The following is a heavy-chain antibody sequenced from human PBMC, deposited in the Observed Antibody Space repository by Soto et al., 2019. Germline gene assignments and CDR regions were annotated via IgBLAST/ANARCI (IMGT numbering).Heavy chain of an antibody. CDR3: ATDMDV. CDR1: GFTFRHYA. CDR2: ISGGGIT. V-gene: IGHV3-23*01. J-gene: IGHJ6*02. Sequence: EVQLLESGGVVVQPGGSLRLSCAASGFTFRHYAMTWVRQTPGMGPEGLEWVSTISGGGITYYADSVKGRFTISRDDSKNTLYLHMNSLRSEDTAVYYCATDMDVWGQGTTVTVSS.